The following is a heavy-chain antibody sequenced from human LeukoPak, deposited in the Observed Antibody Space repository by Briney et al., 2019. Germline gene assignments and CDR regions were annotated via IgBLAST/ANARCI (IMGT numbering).Heavy chain of an antibody. Sequence: GGSLRLSCAASGFTFSSYSMNWVRQAPGKGLEWVASISSSSSYIYYADSVKGRFTIARDKAKNSLYLQMNSLRAEDTAVYYCARDRELNYGDYGAFDIWGQGTMVTVSS. CDR1: GFTFSSYS. J-gene: IGHJ3*02. CDR3: ARDRELNYGDYGAFDI. D-gene: IGHD4-17*01. CDR2: ISSSSSYI. V-gene: IGHV3-21*01.